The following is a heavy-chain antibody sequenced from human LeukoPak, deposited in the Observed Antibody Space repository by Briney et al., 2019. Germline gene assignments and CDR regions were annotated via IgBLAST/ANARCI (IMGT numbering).Heavy chain of an antibody. CDR1: GYTFTGYY. D-gene: IGHD1-26*01. CDR2: INPNSGGT. V-gene: IGHV1-2*02. Sequence: VKVSCKASGYTFTGYYMHWVRQAPGQGLEWMGWINPNSGGTNYAQKFQGRVTMTRDTSISTAYMELSGLRSDDTAVYYCASSATKLSSFDYWGQGTLVTVSS. J-gene: IGHJ4*02. CDR3: ASSATKLSSFDY.